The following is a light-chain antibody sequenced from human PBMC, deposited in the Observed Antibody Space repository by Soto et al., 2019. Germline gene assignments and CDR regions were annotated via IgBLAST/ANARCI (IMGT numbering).Light chain of an antibody. CDR3: QQYYSYLPYT. V-gene: IGKV1-8*01. J-gene: IGKJ2*01. CDR1: QGISSY. CDR2: AAS. Sequence: AIRMTQSPSSLSASTGDRVTITCRASQGISSYLAWYQQKPGKAPKLLIYAASTLQSGVPSRFSGSGSGTDFTLTISCLQSEDFATYYCQQYYSYLPYTFGQGTKPEIK.